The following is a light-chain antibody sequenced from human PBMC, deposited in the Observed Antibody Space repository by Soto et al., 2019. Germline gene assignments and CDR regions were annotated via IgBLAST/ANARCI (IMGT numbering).Light chain of an antibody. Sequence: QSALTQPASGSGSPGQSITISCTGTSSDVGGYNDVSWYQQHPGKAPKLMIYDVSNRPSGVSNRFSGSKSGNTASLTISGPQAEDEADYYCSSYTSSSTLVVFGGGNKLTVL. CDR3: SSYTSSSTLVV. J-gene: IGLJ2*01. V-gene: IGLV2-14*01. CDR2: DVS. CDR1: SSDVGGYND.